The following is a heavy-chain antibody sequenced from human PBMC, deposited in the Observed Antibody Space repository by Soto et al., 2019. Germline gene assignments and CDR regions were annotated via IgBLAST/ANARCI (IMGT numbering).Heavy chain of an antibody. V-gene: IGHV1-3*01. D-gene: IGHD3-9*01. CDR3: ARSLXDILTGSVYNWFDT. J-gene: IGHJ5*02. CDR2: INAGNGNT. Sequence: ASVKISCKASGYTFTSYAMHWVRQAPGQRLEWMGWINAGNGNTKYSQKFQGRVTITRDTSASTAYMELSSLRSEDTAVYYCARSLXDILTGSVYNWFDTWGQGTLVTVSA. CDR1: GYTFTSYA.